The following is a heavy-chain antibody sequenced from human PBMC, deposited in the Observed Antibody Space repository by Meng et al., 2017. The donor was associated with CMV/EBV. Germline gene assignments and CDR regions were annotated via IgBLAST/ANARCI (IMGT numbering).Heavy chain of an antibody. J-gene: IGHJ4*02. Sequence: QVQLVRSGAEVKKPGASVKVSCQASGYTLTSYDMHWVRQAPGQGLEWMGIINPSGGSTSYAQKFQGRVTMTRDTSTSTVYMELSSLRSEDTAVYYCALAEYSSSLFDYWGQGTLVTVSS. CDR1: GYTLTSYD. D-gene: IGHD6-13*01. CDR3: ALAEYSSSLFDY. CDR2: INPSGGST. V-gene: IGHV1-46*01.